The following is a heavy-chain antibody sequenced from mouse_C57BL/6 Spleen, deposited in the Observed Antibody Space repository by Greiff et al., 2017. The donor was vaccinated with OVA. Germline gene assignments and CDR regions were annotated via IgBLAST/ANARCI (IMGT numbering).Heavy chain of an antibody. J-gene: IGHJ4*01. D-gene: IGHD3-3*01. CDR3: ARSRDMDY. CDR1: GYTFTSYW. CDR2: IDPSASYT. Sequence: VQLQQPGAELVKPGASVKLSCKASGYTFTSYWMQWVKQRPGQGLEWIGEIDPSASYTNYNQKFKGKATLTVDTSSSTAYMQLSSLTSEDSAVYYCARSRDMDYWGQGTSVTVSS. V-gene: IGHV1-50*01.